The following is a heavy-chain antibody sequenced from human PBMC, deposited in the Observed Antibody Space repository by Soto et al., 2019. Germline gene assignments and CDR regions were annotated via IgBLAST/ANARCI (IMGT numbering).Heavy chain of an antibody. Sequence: QMQLVESGGGVVQPGESLRLSCAASGFTFNYYPMHWVRQTPGKGLEWVAVISFDGSNKFYADSVKGRITVSRDNSKNMLYLQLNSLRPEAAAVYYCARLPGALVAVLYIYPLDGREAMHDVDVWGQGTTVSVSS. D-gene: IGHD6-19*01. CDR1: GFTFNYYP. CDR3: ARLPGALVAVLYIYPLDGREAMHDVDV. V-gene: IGHV3-30-3*01. CDR2: ISFDGSNK. J-gene: IGHJ6*02.